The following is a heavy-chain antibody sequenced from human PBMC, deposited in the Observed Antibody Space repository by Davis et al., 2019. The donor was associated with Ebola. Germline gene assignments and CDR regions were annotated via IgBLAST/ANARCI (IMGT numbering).Heavy chain of an antibody. Sequence: GESLKISCAASGFTFSSYGMSWVRQAPGEGLEWVSIISGSGDTTFYAGSAKGRFTISRDNSKNTFYLQMNSLRAEDTAVYYCAKDGIAVAYGMDVWGQGTTVTVSS. CDR1: GFTFSSYG. CDR3: AKDGIAVAYGMDV. J-gene: IGHJ6*02. CDR2: ISGSGDTT. V-gene: IGHV3-23*01. D-gene: IGHD6-19*01.